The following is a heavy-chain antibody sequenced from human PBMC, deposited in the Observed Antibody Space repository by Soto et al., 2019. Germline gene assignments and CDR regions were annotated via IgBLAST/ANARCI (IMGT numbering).Heavy chain of an antibody. CDR2: IYYSGIT. D-gene: IGHD3-16*02. V-gene: IGHV4-31*03. CDR3: ARFSAELSFLN. CDR1: GDSINNAAYY. Sequence: QVQLQESGPGLVKPSQTLSLTCTVSGDSINNAAYYWSWIRQHPARGLECIGYIYYSGITYYSPSFKSRLSMSVDTSKNQFSLKLTSVTAADTAVYYCARFSAELSFLNWGQGTLVTVSS. J-gene: IGHJ4*02.